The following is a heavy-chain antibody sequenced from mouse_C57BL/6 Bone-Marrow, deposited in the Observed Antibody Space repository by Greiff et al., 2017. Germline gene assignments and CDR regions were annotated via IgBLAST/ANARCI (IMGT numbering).Heavy chain of an antibody. J-gene: IGHJ3*01. CDR3: ARRVTEAWFTY. CDR2: INPNNGGT. Sequence: EVQLQQSGPELVKPGASVKISCKASGYTFTDYYMNWVKQSHGKSLEWIGDINPNNGGTSYNQKFKGKATLTVDKSSSTAYMELRSLTSEDSAVYYCARRVTEAWFTYWGQGTLVTVSA. V-gene: IGHV1-26*01. CDR1: GYTFTDYY. D-gene: IGHD2-1*01.